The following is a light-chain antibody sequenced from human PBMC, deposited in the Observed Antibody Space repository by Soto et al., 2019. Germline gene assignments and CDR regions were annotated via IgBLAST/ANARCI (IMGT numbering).Light chain of an antibody. CDR2: EVT. J-gene: IGLJ1*01. V-gene: IGLV2-14*01. CDR3: SSYRSSNTLEV. CDR1: SSDVGGYNY. Sequence: QSVLTQPASVSGSPGQSITISCTGTSSDVGGYNYVSWYQQHPGKAPKLVIYEVTNRPSGVSNRFSGSKSGNTASLTISGLQAEDEADYYCSSYRSSNTLEVFGTGTKLTVL.